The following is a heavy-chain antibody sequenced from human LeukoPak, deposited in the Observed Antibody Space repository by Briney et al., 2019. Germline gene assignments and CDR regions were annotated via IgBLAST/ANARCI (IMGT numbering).Heavy chain of an antibody. CDR3: ARDIGLHRKSNFDY. Sequence: GGSLRLSCAASGFTLSSYAMHWVRQAPGKGLEWVAVISYDGSNKYYADSVKGRFTISRDNSKNTLYLQMNSLRAEDTAVYYCARDIGLHRKSNFDYWGQGTLVTVSS. CDR1: GFTLSSYA. D-gene: IGHD2-8*01. V-gene: IGHV3-30-3*01. CDR2: ISYDGSNK. J-gene: IGHJ4*02.